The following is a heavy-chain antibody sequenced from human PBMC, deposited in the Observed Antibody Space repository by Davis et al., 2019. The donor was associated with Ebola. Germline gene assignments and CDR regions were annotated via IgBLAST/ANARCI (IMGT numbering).Heavy chain of an antibody. CDR1: GGSISSGGYY. D-gene: IGHD1-26*01. Sequence: SETLSLTCTVSGGSISSGGYYWSWIRQHPGKGLEWIGYIYYSGSTYYNPSLKSRVTTSVDTSKNQFSLKLSSVTAADTAVYYCARGGLEWELVGREYFQHWGQGTLVTVSS. J-gene: IGHJ1*01. CDR2: IYYSGST. V-gene: IGHV4-31*03. CDR3: ARGGLEWELVGREYFQH.